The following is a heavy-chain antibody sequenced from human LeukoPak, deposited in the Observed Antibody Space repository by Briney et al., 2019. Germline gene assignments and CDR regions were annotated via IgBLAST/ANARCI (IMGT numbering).Heavy chain of an antibody. D-gene: IGHD6-13*01. Sequence: SETLSLTCTVSGGSISSYYWSWIRQPPGKGLEWIGYIYYSGSTNYNPSLKSRVTISVDTSKNQFSLKLSSVTAADTAVYYCARSRIAAAGRDFDYWGQGALVTVS. CDR2: IYYSGST. J-gene: IGHJ4*02. V-gene: IGHV4-59*12. CDR1: GGSISSYY. CDR3: ARSRIAAAGRDFDY.